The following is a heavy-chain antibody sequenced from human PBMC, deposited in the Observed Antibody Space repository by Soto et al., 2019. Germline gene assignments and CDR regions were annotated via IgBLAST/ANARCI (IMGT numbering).Heavy chain of an antibody. V-gene: IGHV3-30*18. D-gene: IGHD1-26*01. J-gene: IGHJ4*02. CDR2: ISHHGLKE. Sequence: VQLLNSGGGLVQPGGSLRLSCAASGFTFRDYGMHWVRQAPGKGLEWVAGISHHGLKEHYADSVKGRFTISRDNSKKTVYLQLNSLRGDDTAVYYCAKDWVGGSNKYYFEYWGQGTLVTVSS. CDR1: GFTFRDYG. CDR3: AKDWVGGSNKYYFEY.